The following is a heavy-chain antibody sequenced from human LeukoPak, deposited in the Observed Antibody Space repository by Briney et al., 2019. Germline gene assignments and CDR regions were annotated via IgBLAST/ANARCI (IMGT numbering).Heavy chain of an antibody. J-gene: IGHJ4*02. D-gene: IGHD1-14*01. CDR1: GYTFTGYY. V-gene: IGHV1-2*06. CDR3: ARDLDYLTGYDY. Sequence: GASVKVSCKASGYTFTGYYMHWVRQAPGQGLEWMGRINPNSGGTNYAQKFQGRVTMTRDTSISTAYMELSRLRSDDTAVYYCARDLDYLTGYDYWGQGTLVTVSS. CDR2: INPNSGGT.